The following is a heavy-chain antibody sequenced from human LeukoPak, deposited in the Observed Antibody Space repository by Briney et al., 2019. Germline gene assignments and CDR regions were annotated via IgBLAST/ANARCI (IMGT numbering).Heavy chain of an antibody. D-gene: IGHD3-22*01. CDR1: GGSISSYY. J-gene: IGHJ4*02. Sequence: KPSETLSLTCTVSGGSISSYYWSWIRQPPGKGLEWIGYIYYSGSTNYNPSLKSRVTISVDTSKNQFSLKLSSVTAADTAVYYCARGRGYYDSSGYYPDYWGQGTLVTVSS. CDR2: IYYSGST. V-gene: IGHV4-59*01. CDR3: ARGRGYYDSSGYYPDY.